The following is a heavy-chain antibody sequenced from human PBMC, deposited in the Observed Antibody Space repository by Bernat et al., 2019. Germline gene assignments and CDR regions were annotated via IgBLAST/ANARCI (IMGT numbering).Heavy chain of an antibody. D-gene: IGHD6-19*01. CDR2: ISCSGDST. CDR3: EKSYSSVWSNFDY. CDR1: GFTFSSCA. J-gene: IGHJ4*02. Sequence: EVQLLESGGGLVQPGGSLRLSCASSGFTFSSCAMSWVRQAPGKGLEWVSVISCSGDSTYVEDSVTGRFTITRDKTKNTLYLQMKSLRADDTAVYYCEKSYSSVWSNFDYWGQGVLVTVSS. V-gene: IGHV3-23*01.